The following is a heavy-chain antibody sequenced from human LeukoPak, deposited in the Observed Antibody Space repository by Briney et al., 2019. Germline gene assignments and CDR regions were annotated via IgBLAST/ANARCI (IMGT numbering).Heavy chain of an antibody. J-gene: IGHJ6*02. CDR2: INPSGGST. Sequence: ASVKVSCKASGYTFTSYYIHWVRQAPGQGLEWMGIINPSGGSTSYAQNFQGRVTMTRDTSTSTVYMELSSLRSEDTAVYYCARDLGYCSSTSCYFYYGMDVWGQGTTVSVSS. V-gene: IGHV1-46*01. D-gene: IGHD2-2*01. CDR3: ARDLGYCSSTSCYFYYGMDV. CDR1: GYTFTSYY.